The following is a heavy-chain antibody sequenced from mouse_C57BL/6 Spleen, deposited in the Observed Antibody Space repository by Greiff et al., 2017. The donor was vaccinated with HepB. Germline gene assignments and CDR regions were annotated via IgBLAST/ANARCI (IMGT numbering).Heavy chain of an antibody. CDR3: ARMEDYFDY. V-gene: IGHV1-22*01. Sequence: EVQRVESGPELVKPGASVKMSCKASGYTFTDYNMHWVKQSHGKSLEWIGYINPNNGGTSYNQKFKGKATLTVNKSSSTAYMELRSLTSEDSAVYYCARMEDYFDYWGQGTTLTVSS. J-gene: IGHJ2*01. CDR2: INPNNGGT. CDR1: GYTFTDYN.